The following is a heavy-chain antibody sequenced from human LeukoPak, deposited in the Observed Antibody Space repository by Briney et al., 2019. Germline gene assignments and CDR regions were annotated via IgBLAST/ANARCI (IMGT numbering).Heavy chain of an antibody. Sequence: GGSLRLSCAASGFIFGGYEMHWVRQAPGKGPQWLAVISSDGGKTYYAGSVARPFTPSRDHSNSTVSLETNSLRSKDMAIYSCARGFTAFWSAFQLEYWGQGPLVTVSS. CDR2: ISSDGGKT. J-gene: IGHJ4*02. V-gene: IGHV3-30-3*01. CDR3: ARGFTAFWSAFQLEY. CDR1: GFIFGGYE. D-gene: IGHD3-3*01.